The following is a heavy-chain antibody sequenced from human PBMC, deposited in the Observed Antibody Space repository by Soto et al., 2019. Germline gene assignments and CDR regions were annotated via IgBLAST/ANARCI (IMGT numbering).Heavy chain of an antibody. J-gene: IGHJ4*02. Sequence: QVQLVESGGGLVKPGGSLRLSCAASGFTLSAYYMTWIRQAPGKGLEWVSDISISGTTIHYADSVRGRFTISRDNAKNSLWLQMNTLRAEDTAVYYCARFRVDGYYNFGGQGTLVTVSS. CDR1: GFTLSAYY. CDR2: ISISGTTI. V-gene: IGHV3-11*01. D-gene: IGHD3-9*01. CDR3: ARFRVDGYYNF.